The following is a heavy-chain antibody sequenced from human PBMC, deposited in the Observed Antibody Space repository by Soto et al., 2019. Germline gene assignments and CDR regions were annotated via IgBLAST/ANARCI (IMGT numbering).Heavy chain of an antibody. Sequence: GASVKVSCKASGGTFSSYAISWVRQAPGQGLEWMGGIIPIFGTTNYAHKFQGRVTITADESTSTAFMELSSLRSEDTAVYYCARPEYYGSGSYNDYYNNAMDVWGQGTTVTVSS. V-gene: IGHV1-69*13. CDR3: ARPEYYGSGSYNDYYNNAMDV. J-gene: IGHJ6*02. D-gene: IGHD3-10*01. CDR2: IIPIFGTT. CDR1: GGTFSSYA.